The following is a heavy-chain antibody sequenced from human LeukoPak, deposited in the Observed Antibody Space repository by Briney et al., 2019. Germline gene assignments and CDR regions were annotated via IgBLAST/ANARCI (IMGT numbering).Heavy chain of an antibody. D-gene: IGHD3-22*01. J-gene: IGHJ4*02. CDR3: ARQTFSQGHDSSGYYYLAPGFDY. V-gene: IGHV5-51*01. CDR1: GYSFTTNW. CDR2: IYPGDSDT. Sequence: GESLKISCKGSGYSFTTNWIGWVRQMPGKGLEWMGIIYPGDSDTRYSPSFQGQVTISADKSISTAYLQWSSLKASDTAMYYCARQTFSQGHDSSGYYYLAPGFDYWGQGTLVTVSS.